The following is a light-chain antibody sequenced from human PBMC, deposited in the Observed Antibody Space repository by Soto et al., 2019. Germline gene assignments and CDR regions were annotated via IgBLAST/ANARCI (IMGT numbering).Light chain of an antibody. CDR3: QQYNNWPPWT. CDR2: GAS. CDR1: QSVSSN. V-gene: IGKV3-15*01. Sequence: EIVMTQSPATLSVSPGERATLSCRASQSVSSNLAWYQQKPGQAPRLLIYGASTRATGIPARFSGSGSGTEFTLTISSLQSEDFAVYYCQQYNNWPPWTLRQGTKVEIK. J-gene: IGKJ1*01.